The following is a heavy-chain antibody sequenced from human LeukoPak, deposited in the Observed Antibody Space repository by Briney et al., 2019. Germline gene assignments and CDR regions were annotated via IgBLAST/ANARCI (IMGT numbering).Heavy chain of an antibody. CDR1: GYTFTSYY. CDR2: VNPSGGST. Sequence: GASVKVSCKASGYTFTSYYMHWVRQAPGQGLEWMGIVNPSGGSTSYAQKFQGRVTMTRDTSTSTVYMELSSLRSEDTAVYYCAREDAAMVTFVYWGQGTLVTVSS. J-gene: IGHJ4*02. D-gene: IGHD5-18*01. V-gene: IGHV1-46*01. CDR3: AREDAAMVTFVY.